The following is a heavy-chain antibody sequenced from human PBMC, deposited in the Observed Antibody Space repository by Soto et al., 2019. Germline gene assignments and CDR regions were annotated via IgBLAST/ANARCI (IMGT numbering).Heavy chain of an antibody. V-gene: IGHV4-61*01. J-gene: IGHJ6*02. CDR2: IYYSGST. D-gene: IGHD3-16*01. CDR3: AREGTSDVCHHYYCMDV. Sequence: PSETLSLTCTVSGGSVSSGSYYWSWIRQPPGKGLEWIGYIYYSGSTIHNPSLKSRVTISVDTSKNQFSLKLSSVTAADTAVYYCAREGTSDVCHHYYCMDVWGQGTTVTVSS. CDR1: GGSVSSGSYY.